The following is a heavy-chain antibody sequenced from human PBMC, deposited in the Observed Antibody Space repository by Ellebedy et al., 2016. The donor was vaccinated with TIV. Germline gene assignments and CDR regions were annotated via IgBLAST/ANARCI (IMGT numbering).Heavy chain of an antibody. CDR1: GGSFSGYY. CDR2: INHSGST. D-gene: IGHD3-22*01. Sequence: MPSETLSLTCAVYGGSFSGYYWSWIRQPPGKGLEWIGEINHSGSTNYNPSLKSRVTISVDTSKNQFSLRLSSVTAADTAVYYCARGLYYYDSSGSGMYYFDYWGQGTLVTVSS. J-gene: IGHJ4*02. CDR3: ARGLYYYDSSGSGMYYFDY. V-gene: IGHV4-34*01.